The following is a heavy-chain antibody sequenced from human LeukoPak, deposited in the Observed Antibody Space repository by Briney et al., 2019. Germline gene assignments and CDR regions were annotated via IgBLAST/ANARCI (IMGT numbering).Heavy chain of an antibody. D-gene: IGHD5-18*01. Sequence: VASVKVSCKASGYTFTSYDINWVRQAPGQGLEWMGGIIPIFGTANYAQKFQGRVTITADESTSTAYMELSSLRSEDTAVYYCADGYSYGFAFDIWGQGTMVTVSS. J-gene: IGHJ3*02. V-gene: IGHV1-69*13. CDR1: GYTFTSYD. CDR3: ADGYSYGFAFDI. CDR2: IIPIFGTA.